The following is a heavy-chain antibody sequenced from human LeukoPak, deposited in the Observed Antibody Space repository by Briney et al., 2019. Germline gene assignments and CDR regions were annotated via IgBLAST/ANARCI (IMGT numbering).Heavy chain of an antibody. CDR2: ISSGSSSI. J-gene: IGHJ4*02. Sequence: PGGSLGLSCAASGFPFSSYEMNWVRQAPGKGLEWVSYISSGSSSIFYADSVKGRFTISRDNAKNSLYLQMNSLRVEDTAVYYCARGGIAARFAYWGQGTLVIVSS. V-gene: IGHV3-48*03. CDR3: ARGGIAARFAY. CDR1: GFPFSSYE. D-gene: IGHD6-6*01.